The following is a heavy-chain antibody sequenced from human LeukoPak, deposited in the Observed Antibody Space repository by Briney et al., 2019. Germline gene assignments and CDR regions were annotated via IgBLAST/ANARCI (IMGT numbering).Heavy chain of an antibody. D-gene: IGHD3-9*01. Sequence: GASLEISFKGSGYGFTSYWIGWVRPMPGKGLEWMGIIYPGDSDTRYSPSFQGQVTISADKSISTAYLQWSSLKASDTAMYYCARQADILTGPLDYWGQGTLVTVSS. J-gene: IGHJ4*02. V-gene: IGHV5-51*01. CDR3: ARQADILTGPLDY. CDR1: GYGFTSYW. CDR2: IYPGDSDT.